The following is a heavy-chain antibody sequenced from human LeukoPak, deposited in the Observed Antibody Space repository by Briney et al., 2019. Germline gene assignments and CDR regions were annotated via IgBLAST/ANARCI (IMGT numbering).Heavy chain of an antibody. CDR2: IYPGDSDT. CDR3: ARHGNCSSTSCYAFDP. J-gene: IGHJ5*02. Sequence: GGSLKISCKGSGYSFTSYWIGWVRQMPGKGLEWMGIIYPGDSDTRYSPSFQGQVTISADKSISTAYLQWSSLKASDTAMYYCARHGNCSSTSCYAFDPWGQGTLVTVSS. V-gene: IGHV5-51*01. CDR1: GYSFTSYW. D-gene: IGHD2-2*01.